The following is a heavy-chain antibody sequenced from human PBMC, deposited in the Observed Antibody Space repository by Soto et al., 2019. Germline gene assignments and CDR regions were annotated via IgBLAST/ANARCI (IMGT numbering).Heavy chain of an antibody. J-gene: IGHJ4*02. CDR2: ISAYNGNT. V-gene: IGHV1-18*01. CDR3: ARARPPAGY. Sequence: QVQLVQSGAEVKKPGASVKVSCKASGYTFTSYAISWVRQAPGQGLEWMGWISAYNGNTNYAQKLQGRVTMTTDTSPTTAYRELRCLRSDDTAVYACARARPPAGYWGQGTLVTVSS. CDR1: GYTFTSYA.